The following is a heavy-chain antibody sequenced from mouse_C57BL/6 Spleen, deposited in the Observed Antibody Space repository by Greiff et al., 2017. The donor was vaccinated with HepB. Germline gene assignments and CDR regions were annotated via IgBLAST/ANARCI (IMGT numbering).Heavy chain of an antibody. CDR3: AMGYYGSSYDAMDY. CDR2: INPNYGTT. CDR1: GYSFTDYN. D-gene: IGHD1-1*01. Sequence: VQLQQSGPELVKPGASVKISCKASGYSFTDYNMNWVKQSHGKSLEWIGVINPNYGTTSYNQKFKGKATLTVDQSSSTAYMQLNSLTSEDSAVYYCAMGYYGSSYDAMDYWGQGTSVTVSS. V-gene: IGHV1-39*01. J-gene: IGHJ4*01.